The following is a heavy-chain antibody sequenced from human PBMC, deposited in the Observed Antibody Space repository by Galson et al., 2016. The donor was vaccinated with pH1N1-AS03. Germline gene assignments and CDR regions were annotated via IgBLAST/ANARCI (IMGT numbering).Heavy chain of an antibody. CDR1: GDSMSGYY. CDR2: VYHSGTT. D-gene: IGHD2-2*01. CDR3: ARHDKYCSTACHTFDF. V-gene: IGHV4-59*08. Sequence: SETLSLTCTVSGDSMSGYYWTWIRQHPGKGLEWIGFVYHSGTTNYNPSLKSRVTISIDTSRTQFSLRLTSVTAADTAVYYCARHDKYCSTACHTFDFWGQGTIVTVSS. J-gene: IGHJ3*01.